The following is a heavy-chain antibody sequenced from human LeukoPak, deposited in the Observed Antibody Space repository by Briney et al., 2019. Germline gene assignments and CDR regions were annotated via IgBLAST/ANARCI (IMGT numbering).Heavy chain of an antibody. D-gene: IGHD5-12*01. J-gene: IGHJ3*02. CDR3: AVPVAPILDAFEI. CDR1: GYTFTSYG. CDR2: INPNSGGT. V-gene: IGHV1-2*02. Sequence: ASVKVSCKASGYTFTSYGISWVRQAPGQGLEWMGWINPNSGGTNYAQKFQGRVTMTRDTSISTAYMELSRLRSDDTAVYYCAVPVAPILDAFEIWGQGTMVTVSS.